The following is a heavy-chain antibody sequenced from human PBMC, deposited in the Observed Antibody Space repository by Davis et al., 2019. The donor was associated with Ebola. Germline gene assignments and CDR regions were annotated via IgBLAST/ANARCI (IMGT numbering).Heavy chain of an antibody. CDR1: GFTFSSYS. J-gene: IGHJ4*02. Sequence: PGGSLRLSCAASGFTFSSYSMNWVRQAPGKGLEWLSYISSTGNTKYNAGSVKGRFTVSRDNSKNTVYLQMNSLRAEDTAVYYCARGRWTTVTPYDYWGQGTLVNVSS. CDR3: ARGRWTTVTPYDY. V-gene: IGHV3-48*04. D-gene: IGHD4-17*01. CDR2: ISSTGNTK.